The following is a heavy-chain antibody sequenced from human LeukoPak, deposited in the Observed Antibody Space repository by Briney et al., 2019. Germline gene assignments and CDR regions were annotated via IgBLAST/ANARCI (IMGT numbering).Heavy chain of an antibody. Sequence: PSETLSLTCAVYGVSFSGYYWSWIRQPPGKGLEWIGEINHSGSTNYNPSLKSRVTISVDTSKNQFSLKLSSVTAADTAVYYCARGADIVVVAYYSAFDYWGQGTLVTVSS. CDR1: GVSFSGYY. J-gene: IGHJ4*02. CDR2: INHSGST. V-gene: IGHV4-34*01. D-gene: IGHD2-21*01. CDR3: ARGADIVVVAYYSAFDY.